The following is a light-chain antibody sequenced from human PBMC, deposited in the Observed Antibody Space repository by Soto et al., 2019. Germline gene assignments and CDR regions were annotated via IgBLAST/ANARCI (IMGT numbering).Light chain of an antibody. Sequence: DIQMNQSPSSLSACLGDRVSIARQARQDSTHYLNWYQQQTGKAHKLLIYDTSVLETGVPSRFSGSGSGTDFTFTISSLQPEDIATYYCQQYDNLPITFGQGNDWRL. CDR1: QDSTHY. CDR2: DTS. V-gene: IGKV1-33*01. CDR3: QQYDNLPIT. J-gene: IGKJ5*01.